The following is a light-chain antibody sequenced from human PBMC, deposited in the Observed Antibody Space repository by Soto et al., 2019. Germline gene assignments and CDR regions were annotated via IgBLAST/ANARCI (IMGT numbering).Light chain of an antibody. V-gene: IGKV1-5*01. CDR1: QTISGW. J-gene: IGKJ1*01. CDR3: LQYNGYYRT. CDR2: DAS. Sequence: DIHITHSPSTLSSSLGDTVTITCRASQTISGWLAWYQQRPGKAPNLLIFDASTLESGVPSRFSGSGSGTTFTLTISSLQSDDFATYYCLQYNGYYRTFGQGTKVE.